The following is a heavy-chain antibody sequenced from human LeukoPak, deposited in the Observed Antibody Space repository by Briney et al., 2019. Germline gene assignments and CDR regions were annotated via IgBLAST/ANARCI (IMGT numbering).Heavy chain of an antibody. Sequence: GGPLRLSCAASGFTFSSYAMSWVRQAPGKGLEWVSAISGSGGSTYYADSVKGRFTISRDNSKNTLHLQMNSLRAEDTAVYYCAKHLSAMASFDHWGQGTLVTVSS. V-gene: IGHV3-23*01. D-gene: IGHD5-18*01. CDR1: GFTFSSYA. J-gene: IGHJ4*02. CDR3: AKHLSAMASFDH. CDR2: ISGSGGST.